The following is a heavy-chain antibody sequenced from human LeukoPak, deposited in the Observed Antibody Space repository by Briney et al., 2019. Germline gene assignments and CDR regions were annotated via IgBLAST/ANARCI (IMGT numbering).Heavy chain of an antibody. D-gene: IGHD2-8*02. J-gene: IGHJ4*02. V-gene: IGHV3-30*02. CDR3: VSTVVLVADF. CDR2: ISYDGSNK. Sequence: GGSLRLSCAASGFTFSTYGMHWVRQAPGKGLEWLAVISYDGSNKYYADSVKGRFTISRDNSRDTLYLQMNSLRVEDTALYYCVSTVVLVADFWGQGTLVTVSS. CDR1: GFTFSTYG.